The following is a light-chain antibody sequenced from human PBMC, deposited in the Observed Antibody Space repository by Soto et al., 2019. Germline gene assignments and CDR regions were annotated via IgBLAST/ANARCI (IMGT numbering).Light chain of an antibody. Sequence: DIQMTQSPSSLSASVGDRVTITCRASQTISNYLNWYQQKSGQAHKLLIYTAASWQSGVPSRFSGSGSETDFTIAITTLQPEDFATYYCQQSYSAPTTFGGGTKVDIK. CDR1: QTISNY. CDR3: QQSYSAPTT. CDR2: TAA. J-gene: IGKJ4*01. V-gene: IGKV1-39*01.